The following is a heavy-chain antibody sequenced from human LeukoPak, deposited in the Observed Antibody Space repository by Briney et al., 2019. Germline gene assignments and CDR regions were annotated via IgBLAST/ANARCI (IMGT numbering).Heavy chain of an antibody. J-gene: IGHJ3*02. D-gene: IGHD4-17*01. CDR1: GGSISSGGYS. V-gene: IGHV4-30-4*07. CDR2: IYYSGST. Sequence: PSETLSLTCAVSGGSISSGGYSWSWIRQPPGKGLEWIGYIYYSGSTYYNPSLKSRVTISVDTSKNQFSLKLSSVTAADTAVYYCAAYGDYMGSAAFDIWGQGTMVTVSS. CDR3: AAYGDYMGSAAFDI.